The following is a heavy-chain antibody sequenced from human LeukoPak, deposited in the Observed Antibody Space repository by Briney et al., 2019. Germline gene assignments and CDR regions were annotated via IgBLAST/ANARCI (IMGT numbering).Heavy chain of an antibody. V-gene: IGHV4-31*03. CDR2: IYYSGST. D-gene: IGHD6-6*01. CDR1: GSSISSGGYY. J-gene: IGHJ4*02. CDR3: ARDLEAGAARD. Sequence: SETLSLTCTVSGSSISSGGYYWSWIRQHPGKGLEWIGYIYYSGSTYYNPSLKSRVTISVDTSKNQFSLKLSSVTAADTAVYYCARDLEAGAARDWGQGTLVTVSS.